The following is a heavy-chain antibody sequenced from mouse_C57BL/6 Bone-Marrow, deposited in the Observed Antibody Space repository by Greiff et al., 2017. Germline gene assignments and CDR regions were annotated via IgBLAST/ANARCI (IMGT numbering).Heavy chain of an antibody. V-gene: IGHV2-2*01. J-gene: IGHJ1*03. CDR1: GFSLTSYG. CDR2: IWSGGST. Sequence: QVQLQQSGPGLVQPSQSLSITCTVSGFSLTSYGVHWVRQSPGKGLEWLGVIWSGGSTDYNAAFISRLIISKDNSKSQVFFKMNSLQADDTAIYDCASPIYYGYDGWYFDVWGTGTTVTVAS. CDR3: ASPIYYGYDGWYFDV. D-gene: IGHD2-2*01.